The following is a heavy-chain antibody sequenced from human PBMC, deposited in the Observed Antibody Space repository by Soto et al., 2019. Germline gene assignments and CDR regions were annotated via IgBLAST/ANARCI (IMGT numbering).Heavy chain of an antibody. V-gene: IGHV1-18*01. Sequence: ASVKVSCNASGYTFTSYGISWVRQAPGQGLEWMGWISAYNGNTNYAQKLQGRVTMTTDTSTSTAYMELRSLRSDDTAVYYCARDYDSSYSSSWYGSYYYYMDVWGKGTTVTVSS. CDR1: GYTFTSYG. CDR3: ARDYDSSYSSSWYGSYYYYMDV. CDR2: ISAYNGNT. J-gene: IGHJ6*03. D-gene: IGHD6-13*01.